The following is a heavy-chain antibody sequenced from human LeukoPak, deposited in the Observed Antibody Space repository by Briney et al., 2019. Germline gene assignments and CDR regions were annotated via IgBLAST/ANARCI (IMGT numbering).Heavy chain of an antibody. D-gene: IGHD3-10*01. Sequence: ASVKVSCKASGYTFTSYGISWVRQAPGQGLEWMGWMNPNSGNTGYAQKFQGRVTMTRNTSISTAYMELSSLRSEDTAVYYCARVRGYGMDVWGQGTTVTVSS. CDR1: GYTFTSYG. V-gene: IGHV1-8*02. J-gene: IGHJ6*02. CDR3: ARVRGYGMDV. CDR2: MNPNSGNT.